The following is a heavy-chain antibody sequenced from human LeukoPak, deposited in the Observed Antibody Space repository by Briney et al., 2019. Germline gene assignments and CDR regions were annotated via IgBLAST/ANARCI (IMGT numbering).Heavy chain of an antibody. Sequence: PGGSLRLSCAASGFTFSSYGMHWVRQAPGKGLEWVAVISYDGSNKYYADSVKGRFTISRDNSKNTLYLKMNSLRAEDTAVYYCASRRGTRHAFDIWGQGTMVTVSS. CDR3: ASRRGTRHAFDI. CDR2: ISYDGSNK. V-gene: IGHV3-30*03. D-gene: IGHD3-10*01. J-gene: IGHJ3*02. CDR1: GFTFSSYG.